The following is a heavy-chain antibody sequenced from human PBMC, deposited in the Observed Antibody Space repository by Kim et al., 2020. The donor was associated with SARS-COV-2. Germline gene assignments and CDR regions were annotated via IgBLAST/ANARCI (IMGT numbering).Heavy chain of an antibody. CDR3: ARRGYYYDSSGYYSLWWFFDY. CDR2: IYPGDSDT. CDR1: GYSFTSYW. V-gene: IGHV5-51*01. Sequence: GESLKISCKGSGYSFTSYWIGWVRQMPGKGLEWMGIIYPGDSDTRYSPSFQGQVTISADKSISTAYLQWSSLKASDTAMYYCARRGYYYDSSGYYSLWWFFDYWGQGTLVTVSS. J-gene: IGHJ4*02. D-gene: IGHD3-22*01.